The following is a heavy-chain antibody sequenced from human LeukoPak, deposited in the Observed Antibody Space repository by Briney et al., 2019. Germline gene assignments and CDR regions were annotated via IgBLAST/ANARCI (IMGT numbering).Heavy chain of an antibody. J-gene: IGHJ4*02. CDR2: INHSGST. CDR1: GGSFSGYY. D-gene: IGHD1-26*01. Sequence: SEALSLTCAVYGGSFSGYYWSWIRQPPGKGLEWIGEINHSGSTNYNPSLKSRVTISVDTSKNQFSLKLSSVTAADTAVYYCARGDSSVGLNYWGQGTLVTVSS. V-gene: IGHV4-34*01. CDR3: ARGDSSVGLNY.